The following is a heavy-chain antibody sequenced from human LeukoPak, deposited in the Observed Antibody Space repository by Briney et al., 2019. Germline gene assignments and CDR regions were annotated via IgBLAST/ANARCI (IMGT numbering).Heavy chain of an antibody. Sequence: ASVKVSCKASGYTFTSYGISWVRQAPGQGPEWMGWISAYNGNTNYAQKLQGRVTMTTDTPTSTAYMELRSLRSDDTAVYYCARNLDSYGTYYFDYWGQGTLVTVSS. V-gene: IGHV1-18*01. CDR3: ARNLDSYGTYYFDY. CDR1: GYTFTSYG. J-gene: IGHJ4*02. CDR2: ISAYNGNT. D-gene: IGHD5-18*01.